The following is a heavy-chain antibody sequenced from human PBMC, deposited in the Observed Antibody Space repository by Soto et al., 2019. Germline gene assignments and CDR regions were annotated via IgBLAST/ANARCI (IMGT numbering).Heavy chain of an antibody. CDR2: ISSSSSYI. J-gene: IGHJ6*02. Sequence: GGALTLICAAYGFTLSSYSMNWIRQAPGKXLEWVSSISSSSSYIYYADSVKGRFTISRDNAKNSLYLQMNSLRAEDTAVYYWAREALAFWSSYFSFYGVDVWGHGTTVTVSS. V-gene: IGHV3-21*01. CDR3: AREALAFWSSYFSFYGVDV. CDR1: GFTLSSYS. D-gene: IGHD3-3*01.